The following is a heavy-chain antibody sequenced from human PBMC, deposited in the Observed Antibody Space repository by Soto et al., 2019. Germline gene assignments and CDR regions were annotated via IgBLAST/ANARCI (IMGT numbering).Heavy chain of an antibody. J-gene: IGHJ4*02. Sequence: SETLSLTCTVAGGSMTRSGYYWGWIRQPPGNELQYIGSVYNNGQTNCNPSLKSRVTISVDTSKNQFSLKLSSVTAADTAVYYCARASNKRGYSYGPDYWGQGTLVTVSS. D-gene: IGHD5-18*01. V-gene: IGHV4-39*07. CDR2: VYNNGQT. CDR3: ARASNKRGYSYGPDY. CDR1: GGSMTRSGYY.